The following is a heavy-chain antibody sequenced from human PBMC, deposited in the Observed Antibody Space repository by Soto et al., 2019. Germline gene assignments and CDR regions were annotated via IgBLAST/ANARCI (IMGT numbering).Heavy chain of an antibody. CDR3: ARRYGDQFDY. CDR1: GGSISSYY. D-gene: IGHD4-17*01. Sequence: QVQLQESGPGLVKPSETLSLTCTVSGGSISSYYWSWIRQPPGKGLEWIGYIYYNGGSTNYNPSLKSRVTRSVDTSKNQFSLKLSSVTAADTAVYYCARRYGDQFDYWGQGTLVTVSS. V-gene: IGHV4-59*08. J-gene: IGHJ4*02. CDR2: IYYNGGST.